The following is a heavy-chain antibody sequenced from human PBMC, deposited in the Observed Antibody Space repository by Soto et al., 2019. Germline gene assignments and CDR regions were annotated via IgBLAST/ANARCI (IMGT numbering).Heavy chain of an antibody. Sequence: ASVKVSCKASGYTFTLYAIHWVRQAPGQRLEWMGWINAANGNTIYAQKFQGRVTMTEDTSTDTAYMELSSLRSEDTAVYYCATGWLRRGYYYYGMDVWGQGTTVTVSS. CDR3: ATGWLRRGYYYYGMDV. V-gene: IGHV1-3*01. CDR2: INAANGNT. J-gene: IGHJ6*02. CDR1: GYTFTLYA. D-gene: IGHD5-12*01.